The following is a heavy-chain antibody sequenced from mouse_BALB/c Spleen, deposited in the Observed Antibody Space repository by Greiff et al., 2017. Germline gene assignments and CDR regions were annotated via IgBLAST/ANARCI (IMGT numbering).Heavy chain of an antibody. CDR1: GYAFTNYL. J-gene: IGHJ4*01. V-gene: IGHV1-54*03. CDR3: ARGDGYYPYAMDN. CDR2: INPGSGGT. D-gene: IGHD2-3*01. Sequence: VQLQQSGAELVRPGTSVKVSCKASGYAFTNYLIEWVKQRPGQGLEWIGVINPGSGGTNYNEKFKGKATLTADKSSSTAYMQLSSLTSDDSAVYICARGDGYYPYAMDNRGQRASDTVSS.